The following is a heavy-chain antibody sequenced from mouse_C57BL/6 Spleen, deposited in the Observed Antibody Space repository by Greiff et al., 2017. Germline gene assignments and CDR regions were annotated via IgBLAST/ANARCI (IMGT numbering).Heavy chain of an antibody. CDR2: IYPGNGDT. CDR3: ARAYYGSSYAWFAY. V-gene: IGHV1-12*01. J-gene: IGHJ3*01. CDR1: GYTFTSYN. Sequence: LQESGAELVRPGASVKMSCKASGYTFTSYNMHWVKQTPRQGLEWIGAIYPGNGDTSYNQKFKGKATLTVDKSSSTAYMQLSSLTSEDSAVYCCARAYYGSSYAWFAYWGQGTLVTVSA. D-gene: IGHD1-1*01.